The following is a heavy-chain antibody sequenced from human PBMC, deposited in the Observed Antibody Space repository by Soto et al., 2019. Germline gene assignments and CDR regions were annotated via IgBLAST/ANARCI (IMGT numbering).Heavy chain of an antibody. Sequence: QVQLQESGPGLVKPSQTLSLTCTVSGASISSGDYYWSWIRQPPGKGLEWIAYISYRGTTYYNPSLNSRVTMSVDTSKNQFSLKLNSVNAADTAVYYCVRALGSRFMEWPRFDPWGQGTLVTVSS. CDR1: GASISSGDYY. J-gene: IGHJ5*02. CDR2: ISYRGTT. V-gene: IGHV4-30-4*01. D-gene: IGHD3-3*01. CDR3: VRALGSRFMEWPRFDP.